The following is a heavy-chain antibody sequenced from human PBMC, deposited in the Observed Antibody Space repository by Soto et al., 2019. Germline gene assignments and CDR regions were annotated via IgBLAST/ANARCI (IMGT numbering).Heavy chain of an antibody. CDR2: ISSSGSYI. Sequence: GGSLRLSCAASGFTFRSYAMNWVRQAPGKGLEWVSSISSSGSYIFYADSVKGRFTISRDKAKNSLYLQMNSLRAEDTAVYYCARDRIGGSGSLYCYDMDVWGQGTTVTVSS. CDR3: ARDRIGGSGSLYCYDMDV. J-gene: IGHJ6*02. D-gene: IGHD3-10*01. CDR1: GFTFRSYA. V-gene: IGHV3-21*01.